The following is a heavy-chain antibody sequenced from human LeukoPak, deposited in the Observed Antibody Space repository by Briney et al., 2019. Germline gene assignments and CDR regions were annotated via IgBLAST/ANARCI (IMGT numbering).Heavy chain of an antibody. Sequence: SETLSLTCAVYGGSFSGDYWSWVRQPPGKGLEWVGEINHSGSPNYNPSLKSRVTISVDTSKNQFSLNLSSVTAADTAVYYCARLGASAGRVDWFDPWGQGTMVTVSS. D-gene: IGHD6-13*01. CDR2: INHSGSP. J-gene: IGHJ5*02. V-gene: IGHV4-34*01. CDR1: GGSFSGDY. CDR3: ARLGASAGRVDWFDP.